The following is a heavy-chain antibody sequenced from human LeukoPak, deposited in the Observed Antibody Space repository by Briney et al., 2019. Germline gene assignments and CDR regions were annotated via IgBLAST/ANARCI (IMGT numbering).Heavy chain of an antibody. V-gene: IGHV1-8*02. D-gene: IGHD5-18*01. CDR1: GYTFTDYD. J-gene: IGHJ4*02. CDR3: ARGVRGGTGVYSYGFYFDH. Sequence: ASVKVSCQTSGYTFTDYDINWVRQAPGEGLEWKGWVKSTDGSTAIARDFQGKISLTRDISTDTVHMQLSGLTSEDTAIFYCARGVRGGTGVYSYGFYFDHWGQGTPLTVSS. CDR2: VKSTDGST.